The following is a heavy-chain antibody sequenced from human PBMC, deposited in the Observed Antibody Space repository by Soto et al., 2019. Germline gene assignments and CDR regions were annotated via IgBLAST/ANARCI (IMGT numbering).Heavy chain of an antibody. CDR3: ARARDIVVVVAASPGAWFDP. J-gene: IGHJ5*02. Sequence: EVQLVESGGGLDKRGGSLRLSCAASGFTFSSYSMNWVRQAPGKGLEWVSTISSSSSYIYYADSVKGRFTISRDNAKNSLYLQMNSLRAEDTAVYYCARARDIVVVVAASPGAWFDPWGQGTLVTVSS. D-gene: IGHD2-15*01. V-gene: IGHV3-21*01. CDR1: GFTFSSYS. CDR2: ISSSSSYI.